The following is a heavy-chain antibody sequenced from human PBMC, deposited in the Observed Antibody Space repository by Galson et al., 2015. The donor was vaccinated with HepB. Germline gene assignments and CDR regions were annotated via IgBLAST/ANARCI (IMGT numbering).Heavy chain of an antibody. J-gene: IGHJ6*02. Sequence: SLRLSCAASGFTFSSYAMSWVRQAPGKGLEWVSAISGSGGSTYYADSVKGRFTISRDNSKNTLYLQMNSLRAEDTAVYYCAKCRVAVALRSYYYYGMDVWGQGTTVTVSS. CDR1: GFTFSSYA. CDR2: ISGSGGST. D-gene: IGHD6-19*01. V-gene: IGHV3-23*01. CDR3: AKCRVAVALRSYYYYGMDV.